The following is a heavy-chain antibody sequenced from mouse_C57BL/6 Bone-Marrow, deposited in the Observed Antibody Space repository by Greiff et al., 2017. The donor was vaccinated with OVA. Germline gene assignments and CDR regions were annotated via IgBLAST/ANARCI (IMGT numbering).Heavy chain of an antibody. CDR2: IRSKSNNYAT. CDR3: VTRGSTRAWFAY. V-gene: IGHV10-1*01. CDR1: GFSFNTYA. J-gene: IGHJ3*01. Sequence: EVQLVESGGGLVQPKGSLKLSCAASGFSFNTYAMNWVRQAPGKGLEWVARIRSKSNNYATYYADSVKDRFTISRDDSESMLYLQMNNLKTEDTAMYYCVTRGSTRAWFAYWGQGTLVTVSA. D-gene: IGHD1-1*02.